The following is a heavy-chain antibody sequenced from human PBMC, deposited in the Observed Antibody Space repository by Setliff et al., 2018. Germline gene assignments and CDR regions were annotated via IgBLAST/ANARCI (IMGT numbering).Heavy chain of an antibody. CDR1: GQSFSDYY. CDR3: ARDRQYCSSPTCYSSYFYYYGMDV. CDR2: IYRSGST. D-gene: IGHD2-2*02. J-gene: IGHJ6*02. V-gene: IGHV4-34*01. Sequence: SETLSLTCAIYGQSFSDYYWSWVRQPPGKGLEWIGEIYRSGSTNYNPSLKSRVTISVDTSKNKFSLKLSSVTAADTAVYYCARDRQYCSSPTCYSSYFYYYGMDVWGQGTTVTVSS.